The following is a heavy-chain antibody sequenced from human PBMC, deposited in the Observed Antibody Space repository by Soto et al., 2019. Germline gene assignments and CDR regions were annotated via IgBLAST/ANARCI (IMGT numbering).Heavy chain of an antibody. CDR2: IYYSGST. CDR1: GGSVSSGSYY. V-gene: IGHV4-61*01. J-gene: IGHJ4*02. CDR3: ARASQPSDNHFHRFLFDY. D-gene: IGHD3-3*01. Sequence: SETLSLTCTVSGGSVSSGSYYWSWIRQPPGKGLEWIGYIYYSGSTNYNPSLKSRVTISVDTSKNQFSLKLSSVTAADTAVYYCARASQPSDNHFHRFLFDYWGQGTLVTVSS.